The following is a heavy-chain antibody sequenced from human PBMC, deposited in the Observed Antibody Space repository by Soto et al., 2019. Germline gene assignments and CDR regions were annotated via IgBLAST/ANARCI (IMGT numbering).Heavy chain of an antibody. CDR1: GFTFISYA. Sequence: EVQLLESGGGLVQPGGSLRLSCAASGFTFISYAMNWVRQAPGKGLQWVSAISGGGDATFYADSVKGRFTISRDNSRNTVTLLMNSLGADDTAVYYCARKVPGSTTRPDYWYFDLWGRGTPVTVSS. CDR2: ISGGGDAT. J-gene: IGHJ2*01. CDR3: ARKVPGSTTRPDYWYFDL. V-gene: IGHV3-23*01. D-gene: IGHD3-10*01.